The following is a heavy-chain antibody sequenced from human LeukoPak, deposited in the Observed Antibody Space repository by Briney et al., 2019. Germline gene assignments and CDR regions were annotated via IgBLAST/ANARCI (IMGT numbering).Heavy chain of an antibody. D-gene: IGHD5-12*01. J-gene: IGHJ4*02. CDR3: ARDEFQMATISAAY. CDR2: IRSSSSYI. V-gene: IGHV3-21*01. CDR1: GFTFSSYS. Sequence: GGSLRLSYATSGFTFSSYSMNWVRQAPGKGLEGVSSIRSSSSYIYYADSVKGRFTISRDNAKNSLYLQMNSLRAEDTAVYYCARDEFQMATISAAYWGQGTLVTVSS.